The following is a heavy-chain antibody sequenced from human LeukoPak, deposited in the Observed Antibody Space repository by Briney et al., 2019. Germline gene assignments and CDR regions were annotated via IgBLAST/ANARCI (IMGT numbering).Heavy chain of an antibody. Sequence: PGGSLRLSCAASGFTFSSYSMNWVRQAPGKGLEWVSYISSSSSTIYYADSVKGRFTISRDNSKNTLYLQMNSLRAEDTAVYYYAKKVPANWGSYFDYWGQGTLVTVSS. CDR3: AKKVPANWGSYFDY. CDR2: ISSSSSTI. V-gene: IGHV3-48*01. CDR1: GFTFSSYS. J-gene: IGHJ4*02. D-gene: IGHD7-27*01.